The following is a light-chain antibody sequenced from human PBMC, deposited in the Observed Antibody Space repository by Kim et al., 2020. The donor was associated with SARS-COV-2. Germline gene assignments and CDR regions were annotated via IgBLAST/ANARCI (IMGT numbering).Light chain of an antibody. Sequence: LGQTLRITCQGDSLRSYYASWYQQKPGQAPVLVIYGKHNRPSGIPDRFSGSSSGNTASLTITGAQAEDEADYYCNSRDSSGNHHYVFGTGTKVTVL. CDR2: GKH. J-gene: IGLJ1*01. CDR1: SLRSYY. V-gene: IGLV3-19*01. CDR3: NSRDSSGNHHYV.